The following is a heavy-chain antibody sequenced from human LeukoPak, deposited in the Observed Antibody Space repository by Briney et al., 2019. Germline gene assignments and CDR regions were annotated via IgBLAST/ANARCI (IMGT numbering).Heavy chain of an antibody. D-gene: IGHD2-15*01. CDR3: ARNPIVVVVAATYYYYYMDV. J-gene: IGHJ6*03. Sequence: ASVKVSCKASGYTFTSYGISWVRQAPGQGLEWMGWIGAYNGNTNYAQKLQGRVTMTTDTSTSTAYMELRSLRSDDTAVYYCARNPIVVVVAATYYYYYMDVWGKGTTVTVSS. CDR2: IGAYNGNT. V-gene: IGHV1-18*01. CDR1: GYTFTSYG.